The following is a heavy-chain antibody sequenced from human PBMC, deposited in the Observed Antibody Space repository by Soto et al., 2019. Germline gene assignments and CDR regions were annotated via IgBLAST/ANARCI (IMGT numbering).Heavy chain of an antibody. CDR3: ARESGDWPLNWFDP. D-gene: IGHD2-21*02. V-gene: IGHV3-74*01. Sequence: GGSLRLSCAASGSDFSNHWMHWVRQRPGEGPVGVSRITSDGKSKAYAESVKGRFAISRDNAKNTLYLQMNGLTAEDTAVYYCARESGDWPLNWFDPWGQGTLVTVSS. CDR2: ITSDGKSK. J-gene: IGHJ5*02. CDR1: GSDFSNHW.